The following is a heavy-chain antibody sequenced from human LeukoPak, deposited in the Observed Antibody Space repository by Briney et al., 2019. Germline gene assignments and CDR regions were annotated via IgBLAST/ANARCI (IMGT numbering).Heavy chain of an antibody. CDR2: INPNDGDT. CDR3: ARANLLYCSSSTCLFDY. V-gene: IGHV1-2*02. J-gene: IGHJ4*02. Sequence: ASVKVSCKASGYTFTGYYMHWVRQAPGQGLEWMGWINPNDGDTNYAQKFQGRVTMTRDTSISTAHMEVSRLRSDDTAVYYCARANLLYCSSSTCLFDYWGQGTLVTVSS. CDR1: GYTFTGYY. D-gene: IGHD2-2*01.